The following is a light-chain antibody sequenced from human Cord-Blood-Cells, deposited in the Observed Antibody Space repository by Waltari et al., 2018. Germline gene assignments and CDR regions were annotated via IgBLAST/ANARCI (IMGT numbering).Light chain of an antibody. CDR2: WAS. Sequence: DIVMTQSPDSLAASLGERATITCKPNLSVLYSSNNKNYLAWYQQKPGQPPKLLIYWASTRESGVPDRFSGSGSGTDFTLTISSLQAEDVAVYYCQQYYSTTYTFGQGTKLEIK. V-gene: IGKV4-1*01. CDR1: LSVLYSSNNKNY. CDR3: QQYYSTTYT. J-gene: IGKJ2*01.